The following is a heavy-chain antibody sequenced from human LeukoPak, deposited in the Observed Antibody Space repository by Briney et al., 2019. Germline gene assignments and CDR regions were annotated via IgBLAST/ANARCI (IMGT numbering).Heavy chain of an antibody. CDR1: GGSFSGYY. CDR3: ARGWGGFSVYFDY. D-gene: IGHD3-16*01. V-gene: IGHV4-34*01. Sequence: SETLSLTCAVYGGSFSGYYWSWIRQPPGKGLEWIGEINHSGSTNYNPSLKSRVTISVDTSKNQFSLKLSSVTAADTAVYYCARGWGGFSVYFDYWGQGTLVTVPS. J-gene: IGHJ4*02. CDR2: INHSGST.